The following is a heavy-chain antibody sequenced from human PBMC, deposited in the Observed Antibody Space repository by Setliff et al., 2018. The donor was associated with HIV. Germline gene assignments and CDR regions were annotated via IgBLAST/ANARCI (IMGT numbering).Heavy chain of an antibody. D-gene: IGHD3-22*01. Sequence: PGGSLRLSCAASGFTFSSYAMSWVRQAPGKGLEWVSAISGSGGSTYYADSVKGRFTISRDNSKNTLYLQMNSLRAEDTAVYYCAKDTDSSGYLRVYYFDYWGQGTLVTVS. CDR3: AKDTDSSGYLRVYYFDY. CDR2: ISGSGGST. V-gene: IGHV3-23*01. J-gene: IGHJ4*02. CDR1: GFTFSSYA.